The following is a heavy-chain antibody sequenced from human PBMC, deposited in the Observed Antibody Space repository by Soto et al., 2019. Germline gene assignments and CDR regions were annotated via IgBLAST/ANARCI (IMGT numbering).Heavy chain of an antibody. V-gene: IGHV3-48*01. CDR3: AREGYSSGWSNFDY. J-gene: IGHJ4*02. D-gene: IGHD6-19*01. CDR2: ISSSSSTI. Sequence: EVQLVESGGGLVQPGGSLRLSCAASGFTFSSYSMNWVRQAPGKGLEWVSYISSSSSTIYYADSVKGRFTISRDNAKNSLYLQMNSRRAGDTDGYYCAREGYSSGWSNFDYWGQGTLVTVSS. CDR1: GFTFSSYS.